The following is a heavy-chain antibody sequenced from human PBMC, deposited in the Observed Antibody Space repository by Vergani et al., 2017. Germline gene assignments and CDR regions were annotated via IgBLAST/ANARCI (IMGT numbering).Heavy chain of an antibody. D-gene: IGHD2-15*01. V-gene: IGHV3-7*01. CDR3: AKKGGYCSGGSCYSRAFDI. CDR1: GFTFGDYY. CDR2: IKRDGTET. Sequence: EVQLVESGGGLVKPGGSLRLSCAASGFTFGDYYMAWIRLAPGKGLDWVASIKRDGTETFYVDSVRGRFTISRDNAKKSVSLQMSGLRAEDTAVYYCAKKGGYCSGGSCYSRAFDIWGQGTMVTVSS. J-gene: IGHJ3*02.